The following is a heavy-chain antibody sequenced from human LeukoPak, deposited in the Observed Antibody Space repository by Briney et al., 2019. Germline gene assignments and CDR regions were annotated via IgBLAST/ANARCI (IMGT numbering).Heavy chain of an antibody. CDR3: ASPQRSKSLRWDFDY. Sequence: ASVKVSCKASGYTFTGYYMHWVRQAPGQGLEWMGWINPNSGGTNYAQKFQGRVTMTRDTSISTAYMELSRLRSDDTAVYYCASPQRSKSLRWDFDYWGQGTLVTVSS. V-gene: IGHV1-2*02. CDR2: INPNSGGT. D-gene: IGHD4-23*01. CDR1: GYTFTGYY. J-gene: IGHJ4*02.